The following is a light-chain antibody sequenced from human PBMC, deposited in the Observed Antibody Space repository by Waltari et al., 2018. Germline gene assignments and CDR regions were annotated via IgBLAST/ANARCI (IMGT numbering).Light chain of an antibody. Sequence: QSALAQPASVSGSPGQSITISCTGASADLASYNLFLWYQHHPAKAPKLMIYEAVKRPSGVSNRFSGAKSGTTASLIISGLQADDEADYYCCSYTGSSTSYGCGSGTKVTVL. V-gene: IGLV2-23*01. CDR1: SADLASYNL. J-gene: IGLJ1*01. CDR3: CSYTGSSTSYG. CDR2: EAV.